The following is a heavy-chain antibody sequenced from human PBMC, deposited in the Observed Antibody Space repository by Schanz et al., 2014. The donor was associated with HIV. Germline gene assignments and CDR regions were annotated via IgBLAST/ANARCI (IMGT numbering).Heavy chain of an antibody. D-gene: IGHD5-12*01. J-gene: IGHJ4*02. V-gene: IGHV1-18*01. CDR3: ARGAAEMATMTPWRY. Sequence: QVQLVLSGAEVKRPGASVKVSCKASGYTFTSYGINWVRQAPGQGLEWMGWISAYNGNTNYAQKLQGRVTMTTDTSTGTAYMDLRSLRSDDTAVYYCARGAAEMATMTPWRYWGQGTLVTVSS. CDR1: GYTFTSYG. CDR2: ISAYNGNT.